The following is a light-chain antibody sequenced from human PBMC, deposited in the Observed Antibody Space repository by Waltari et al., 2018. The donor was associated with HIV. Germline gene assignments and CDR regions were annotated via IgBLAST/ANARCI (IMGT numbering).Light chain of an antibody. J-gene: IGLJ1*01. CDR3: TSYAGNNAYV. CDR2: NDN. CDR1: SADIGTNT. V-gene: IGLV1-44*01. Sequence: QSVLTQSPSASGMSGQGVTISCSGSSADIGTNTVNWYQQLPGTAPKLLISNDNHRPSGVPDRFSGSKSGTSASLAISGLQFEDEADYYCTSYAGNNAYVFGTGTKVTVL.